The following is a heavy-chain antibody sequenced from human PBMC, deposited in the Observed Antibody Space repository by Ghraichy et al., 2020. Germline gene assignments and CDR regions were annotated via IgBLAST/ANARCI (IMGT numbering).Heavy chain of an antibody. Sequence: GGSLRLSCAASGFIFSSYAMHWVRQAPGKGLEYVSAISSNGGSTYYANSVKGRFTISRDNSKNTLYLQMGSLRAEDMAVYYCARLVGAALFDYWGQGTLVTVSS. D-gene: IGHD1-26*01. CDR2: ISSNGGST. J-gene: IGHJ4*02. CDR1: GFIFSSYA. CDR3: ARLVGAALFDY. V-gene: IGHV3-64*01.